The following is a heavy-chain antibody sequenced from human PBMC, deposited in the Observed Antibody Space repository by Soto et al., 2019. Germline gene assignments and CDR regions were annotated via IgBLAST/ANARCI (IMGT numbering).Heavy chain of an antibody. J-gene: IGHJ4*02. V-gene: IGHV1-18*01. Sequence: QVQLVQSGAEVKKPGASVKVSCKASGYTFTSYGISWVRQAPGQGLEWMGWISAYNGNTNYAQKLQGRATMTTDTSTSTAYMELRSLRSDDTAVYYCARAPIMITFGGVIVTQFDYWGQGTLVTVSS. CDR2: ISAYNGNT. CDR3: ARAPIMITFGGVIVTQFDY. CDR1: GYTFTSYG. D-gene: IGHD3-16*02.